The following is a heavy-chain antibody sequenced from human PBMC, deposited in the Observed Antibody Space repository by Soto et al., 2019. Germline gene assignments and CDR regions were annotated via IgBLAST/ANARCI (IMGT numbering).Heavy chain of an antibody. CDR2: IYHSGST. CDR3: ARVPDR. Sequence: SETLSLTCAVSGGSISSGGYSWSWIRQPPGEGLEWIGYIYHSGSTYYNPSLKSRVTISVDRSKNQFSLKLSSVTAADAAVYYCARVPDRWGQGTLVTVSS. CDR1: GGSISSGGYS. V-gene: IGHV4-30-2*01. D-gene: IGHD2-2*01. J-gene: IGHJ5*02.